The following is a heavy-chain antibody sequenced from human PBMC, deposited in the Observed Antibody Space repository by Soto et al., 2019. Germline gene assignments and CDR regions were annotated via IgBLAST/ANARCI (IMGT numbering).Heavy chain of an antibody. CDR3: AKGDNLGPKTGYAFDP. CDR2: TYFRSKWYN. D-gene: IGHD5-12*01. V-gene: IGHV6-1*01. J-gene: IGHJ5*02. Sequence: NWIRQSPSRGLEWLGRTYFRSKWYNDYAVSVKSRIIINPDTSNNQFSLQLNSVTPEDTAVYFCAKGDNLGPKTGYAFDPWGQGIMVTVS.